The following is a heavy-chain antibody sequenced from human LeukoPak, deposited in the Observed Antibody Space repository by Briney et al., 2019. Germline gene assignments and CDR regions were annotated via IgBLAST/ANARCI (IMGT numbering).Heavy chain of an antibody. V-gene: IGHV3-23*01. CDR3: AKEIYGDSTGGRFQR. Sequence: GGSLTLSCAASGVTFSSYAMSWVRQAPGKGLEWVSVISGSGGRTYYADSVKGRFTPSRDNSKKTLYLQLNSPVVDATAVYYCAKEIYGDSTGGRFQRWGQGTLVTVSS. CDR1: GVTFSSYA. CDR2: ISGSGGRT. D-gene: IGHD4-17*01. J-gene: IGHJ1*01.